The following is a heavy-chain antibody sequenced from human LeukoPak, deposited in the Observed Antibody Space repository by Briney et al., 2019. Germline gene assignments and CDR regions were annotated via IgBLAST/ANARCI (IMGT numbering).Heavy chain of an antibody. CDR3: ARARLTLSFSSSSGGKDWFDP. J-gene: IGHJ5*02. CDR2: IYSTGST. CDR1: GGSISSGSYY. D-gene: IGHD6-13*01. Sequence: SQTLSLTCTVSGGSISSGSYYWSWIRQPAGKGLEWIGRIYSTGSTNYNPSLKSRVTISVDTSKNQFSLKLSSVTAADTAVYYCARARLTLSFSSSSGGKDWFDPWGQGTLVTVSS. V-gene: IGHV4-61*02.